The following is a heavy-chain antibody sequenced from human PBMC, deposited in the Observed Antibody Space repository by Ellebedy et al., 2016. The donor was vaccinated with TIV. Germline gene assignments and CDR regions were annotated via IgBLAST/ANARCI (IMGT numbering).Heavy chain of an antibody. CDR2: IKEDGSDK. V-gene: IGHV3-7*01. Sequence: GGSLRLXCAASGFTFTNHWMTWVRQAPGKGLEWVANIKEDGSDKYYVDSVKGRFTISRDNAQNSLYLQMNSLRAEDTAVYYCARVLGVTAIYYWGQGTLVTVSS. CDR1: GFTFTNHW. CDR3: ARVLGVTAIYY. J-gene: IGHJ4*02. D-gene: IGHD2-21*02.